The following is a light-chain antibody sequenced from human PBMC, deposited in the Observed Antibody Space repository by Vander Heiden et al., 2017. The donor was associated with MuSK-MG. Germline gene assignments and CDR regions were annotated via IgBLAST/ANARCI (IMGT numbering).Light chain of an antibody. J-gene: IGKJ5*01. CDR1: QSVSSN. Sequence: EIVMTQSPATLSVSPGERATLSCRASQSVSSNLAWYQQKPGQAPRLLIYGASTRATGIPARFSGSGSGTDFTLTISSLQSEDFTIYYCQQYYNWPPITFGQGTQLXIK. CDR3: QQYYNWPPIT. V-gene: IGKV3-15*01. CDR2: GAS.